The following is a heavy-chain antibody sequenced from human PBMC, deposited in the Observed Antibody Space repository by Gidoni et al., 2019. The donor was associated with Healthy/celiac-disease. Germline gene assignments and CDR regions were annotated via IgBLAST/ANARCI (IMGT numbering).Heavy chain of an antibody. CDR1: GFTLSSYA. Sequence: EVQLVKSGGGLFQPGGSLRPSCSASGFTLSSYAMHWVRQAPGKGLEYVSAISSNGGSTYYADSVKGRFTISRDNSKNTLYLQMSSLRAEDTAVYYCVKDMWAARRGYFDYWGQGTLVTVSS. V-gene: IGHV3-64D*09. D-gene: IGHD6-6*01. CDR2: ISSNGGST. CDR3: VKDMWAARRGYFDY. J-gene: IGHJ4*02.